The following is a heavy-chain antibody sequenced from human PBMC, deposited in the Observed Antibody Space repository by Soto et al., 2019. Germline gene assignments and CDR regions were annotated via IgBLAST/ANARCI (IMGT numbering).Heavy chain of an antibody. D-gene: IGHD3-22*01. Sequence: SETLSLTCSVSGGSVRSVRYQLTLIRHPPGKGLEWIGYIHVSGSTNDNPSLKGRVTMSIDTSKNQFSLKLSSVTAADTAVYYCARVGLDYYDSSGHGLVDYWGQGTLVTVSS. CDR3: ARVGLDYYDSSGHGLVDY. CDR2: IHVSGST. J-gene: IGHJ4*02. CDR1: GGSVRSVRYQ. V-gene: IGHV4-61*01.